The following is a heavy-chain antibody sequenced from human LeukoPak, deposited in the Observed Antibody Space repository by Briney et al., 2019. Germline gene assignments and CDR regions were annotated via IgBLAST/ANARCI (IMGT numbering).Heavy chain of an antibody. V-gene: IGHV4-34*01. CDR1: GGSFSGYY. CDR2: INHSGST. D-gene: IGHD6-13*01. CDR3: AXXYSSSWSDY. J-gene: IGHJ4*02. Sequence: PSEALSLTCAVYGGSFSGYYWSWIRQPPGKGLEWIGEINHSGSTNYNPSLKSRVTISVDTSKNQFSLKLSSVTAADTAVYYCAXXYSSSWSDYWGQGTLVTVSS.